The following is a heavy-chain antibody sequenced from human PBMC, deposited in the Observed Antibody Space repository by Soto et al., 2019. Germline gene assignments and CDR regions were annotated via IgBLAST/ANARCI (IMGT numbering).Heavy chain of an antibody. CDR2: VSYGGST. CDR3: AGGDYYHSSGYYFYYYTMDV. D-gene: IGHD3-22*01. V-gene: IGHV4-39*01. J-gene: IGHJ6*02. CDR1: GGSISSSSYY. Sequence: QLHLQESDPGLVKPSETLSLTCTVSGGSISSSSYYWGWIRQPPGKGLGWIGNVSYGGSTYYNPSLNSRVTISVETSKSQFSLKLSSVTAADTAVYYCAGGDYYHSSGYYFYYYTMDVWGQGTTVTVSS.